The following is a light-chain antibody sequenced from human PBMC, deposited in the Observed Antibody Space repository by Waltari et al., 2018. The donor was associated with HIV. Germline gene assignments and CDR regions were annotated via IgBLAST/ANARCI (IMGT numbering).Light chain of an antibody. V-gene: IGKV3-20*01. CDR3: QQSYSSPPGIT. J-gene: IGKJ5*01. CDR2: STS. Sequence: EIVLTQSPGPLSLSPGERATLSCRASQSVSTSYLAWYQQIPGQAPRLLIYSTSNRASGIPDRFSGSGSGTDFTLTISRLEPEDIAVYYCQQSYSSPPGITFGQGTRLEIK. CDR1: QSVSTSY.